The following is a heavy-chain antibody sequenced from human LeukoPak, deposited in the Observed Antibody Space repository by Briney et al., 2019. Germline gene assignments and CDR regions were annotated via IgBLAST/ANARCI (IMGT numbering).Heavy chain of an antibody. V-gene: IGHV4-31*03. CDR1: GGSISSGGYY. J-gene: IGHJ4*02. CDR3: ARGEKAYYDSSGYYGNYFDY. CDR2: IYYSGST. Sequence: SETLSLTCTVSGGSISSGGYYWSWIRQHPGKGLEWMGYIYYSGSTYYNPSLKSRVTISVDTSKNQFSLKLSSVTAADTAVYYCARGEKAYYDSSGYYGNYFDYWGQGTLVTVSS. D-gene: IGHD3-22*01.